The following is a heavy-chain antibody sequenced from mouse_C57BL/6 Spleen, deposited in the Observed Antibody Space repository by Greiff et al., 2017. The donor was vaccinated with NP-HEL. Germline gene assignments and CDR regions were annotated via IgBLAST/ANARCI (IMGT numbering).Heavy chain of an antibody. CDR3: ALRCDY. CDR2: IDPANGNT. D-gene: IGHD1-1*01. V-gene: IGHV14-3*01. Sequence: EVQLQQSVAELVRPGASVKLSCTASGFNIKNTYMNWVKQRPEQGLEWIGRIDPANGNTKYAPKFKGKATITADTSSNTAYLQLSSLTSEDTAIDYCALRCDYWGQGTTLTVSS. J-gene: IGHJ2*01. CDR1: GFNIKNTY.